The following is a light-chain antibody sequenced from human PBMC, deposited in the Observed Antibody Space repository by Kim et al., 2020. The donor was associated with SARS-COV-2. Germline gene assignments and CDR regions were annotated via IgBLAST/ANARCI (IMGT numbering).Light chain of an antibody. CDR1: QSVLHSSTKINY. CDR3: QQYYNTPWT. J-gene: IGKJ1*01. CDR2: WAS. Sequence: ASINCKSSQSVLHSSTKINYLAWYQQKPGQPPKLLIYWASTRESGVPDRFSGSGSGTDFTRTISSLQAEDVAVYYCQQYYNTPWTFGRGTKVDIK. V-gene: IGKV4-1*01.